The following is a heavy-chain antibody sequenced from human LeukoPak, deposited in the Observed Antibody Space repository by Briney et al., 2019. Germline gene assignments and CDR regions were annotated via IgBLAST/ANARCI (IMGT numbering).Heavy chain of an antibody. CDR3: AREGSKWAYYYYGMDV. CDR1: GYTFTSYA. D-gene: IGHD1-26*01. Sequence: ASVTVSCKASGYTFTSYAMNWVRQAPGQGLEWMGWINTNTGNPTYAQGFTGRFVFSLDTSVSTAYLQISSLKAEDTAVYYCAREGSKWAYYYYGMDVWAKGPRSPSP. CDR2: INTNTGNP. V-gene: IGHV7-4-1*02. J-gene: IGHJ6*02.